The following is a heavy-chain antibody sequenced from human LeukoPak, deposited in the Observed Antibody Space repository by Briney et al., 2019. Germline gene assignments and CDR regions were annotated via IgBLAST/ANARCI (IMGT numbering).Heavy chain of an antibody. CDR3: ANGGAFDI. J-gene: IGHJ3*02. Sequence: ASVKVSCKASGGTFSSYAISWVRQAPGQGLEWMGWINPNSGGTNYAQKFQGRVTMTRDTSTSTVYMELSSLRSEDTAVYYCANGGAFDIWGQGTMVTVSS. CDR2: INPNSGGT. CDR1: GGTFSSYA. D-gene: IGHD3-10*01. V-gene: IGHV1-8*02.